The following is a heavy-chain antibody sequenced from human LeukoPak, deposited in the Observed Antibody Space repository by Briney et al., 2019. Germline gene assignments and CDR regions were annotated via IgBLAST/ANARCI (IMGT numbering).Heavy chain of an antibody. CDR2: IYSGGNT. J-gene: IGHJ5*02. CDR1: GFTFSDYA. V-gene: IGHV3-66*04. D-gene: IGHD4-23*01. Sequence: GGSLRLSCSASGFTFSDYAIHWVRQAPGKGLEWASVIYSGGNTYYADSVKGRFSISRDNSKNTVYLQMNSLRVEDTAVYYCARLVTGTTVINSGWFDPWGQGTLVTVSS. CDR3: ARLVTGTTVINSGWFDP.